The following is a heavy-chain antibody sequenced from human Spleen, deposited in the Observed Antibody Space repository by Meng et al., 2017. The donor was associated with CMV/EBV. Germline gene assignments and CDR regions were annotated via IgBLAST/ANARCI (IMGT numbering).Heavy chain of an antibody. CDR1: GFTFSSHA. Sequence: GESLKISCAASGFTFSSHAMSWIRQAPGKGLEWVSSISGSGYNTYNTDSVKGRFTISRDNSKNSLYLQMNSLRAEDTALYYCASPNPLSSYYYYYGMDVWGQGTTVTVSS. V-gene: IGHV3-23*01. CDR2: ISGSGYNT. D-gene: IGHD2/OR15-2a*01. CDR3: ASPNPLSSYYYYYGMDV. J-gene: IGHJ6*02.